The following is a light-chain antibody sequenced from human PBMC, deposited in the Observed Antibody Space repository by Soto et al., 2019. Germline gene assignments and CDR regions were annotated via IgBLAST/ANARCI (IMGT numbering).Light chain of an antibody. V-gene: IGKV1-33*01. CDR2: DAS. J-gene: IGKJ4*01. CDR1: QDISNY. CDR3: QQYDNLPLT. Sequence: DLQMTQSPSSLSASVGDRVTITCQASQDISNYLNWYQQKPGEAPKFLIYDASNLETGVPSRFSGSGSGTDFTFTISSLQPEDIATYYCQQYDNLPLTFGGGTKVEIK.